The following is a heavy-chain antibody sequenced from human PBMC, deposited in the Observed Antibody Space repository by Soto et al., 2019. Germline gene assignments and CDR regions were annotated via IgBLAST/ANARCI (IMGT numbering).Heavy chain of an antibody. CDR3: ARDSPFYDSSGYQTPLFFDY. Sequence: LRLSCAASGFTFSSYEMNWVRQAPGKGLEWVSYISSSGSTTYYADSVKGRFTISRDNAKNSLYLQMNGLRAEDTAVYYCARDSPFYDSSGYQTPLFFDYWGQGTLVTVSS. J-gene: IGHJ4*02. D-gene: IGHD3-22*01. CDR2: ISSSGSTT. V-gene: IGHV3-48*03. CDR1: GFTFSSYE.